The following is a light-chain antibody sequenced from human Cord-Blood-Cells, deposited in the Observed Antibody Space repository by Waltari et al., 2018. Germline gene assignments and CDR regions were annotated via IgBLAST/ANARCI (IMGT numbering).Light chain of an antibody. CDR2: DAS. J-gene: IGKJ1*01. CDR3: QQYNSYST. Sequence: DIQMNQYPSTLCESVGDRITITCRASQSISSWLAWYQQKPGKAPKLLIYDASSLESGVPSRFSGSGSGTEFTLTISSLQPDDFATYYCQQYNSYSTFGQGTKVEIK. V-gene: IGKV1-5*01. CDR1: QSISSW.